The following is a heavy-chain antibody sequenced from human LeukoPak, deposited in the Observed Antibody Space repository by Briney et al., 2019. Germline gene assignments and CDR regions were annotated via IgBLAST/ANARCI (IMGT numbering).Heavy chain of an antibody. CDR3: ARDDPSMIAALHY. D-gene: IGHD6-6*01. V-gene: IGHV3-21*01. CDR2: IDGTSTNI. J-gene: IGHJ4*02. Sequence: GGSLRLSCAASGFTFSSYRMNWVRQVPGKGLEWVSSIDGTSTNIYYADSVKGRFTISRDNAKNSVYLQMNSLRAEDTAVYYCARDDPSMIAALHYWGQGTLVTVSS. CDR1: GFTFSSYR.